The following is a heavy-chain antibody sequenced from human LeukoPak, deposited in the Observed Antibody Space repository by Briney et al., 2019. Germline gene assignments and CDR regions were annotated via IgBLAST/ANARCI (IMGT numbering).Heavy chain of an antibody. V-gene: IGHV3-30*02. J-gene: IGHJ6*03. D-gene: IGHD5-18*01. CDR3: AKVDTAMDNYYYYYYMDV. Sequence: GGSLRLSCAASGFTFSSYGMHWVRQAPGKGLEWVAFIRYDGSNKYYADSVKGRFTTSRDNSKNTLYLQMNSLRAEDTAVYYCAKVDTAMDNYYYYYYMDVWGKGTTVTVSS. CDR1: GFTFSSYG. CDR2: IRYDGSNK.